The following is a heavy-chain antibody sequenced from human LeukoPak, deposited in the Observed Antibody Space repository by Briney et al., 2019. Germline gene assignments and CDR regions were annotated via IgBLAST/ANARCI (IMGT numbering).Heavy chain of an antibody. CDR3: ARAYNSDWGGIAEDY. V-gene: IGHV3-66*01. CDR2: IYSGGST. J-gene: IGHJ4*02. CDR1: GFTFSSSA. D-gene: IGHD6-19*01. Sequence: PGGSLRLSCAASGFTFSSSAMTWVRQAPGKGLEWVSIIYSGGSTYYADSVKGRFTISRDNSKNTLYLQMNSLRDDDTAIYYCARAYNSDWGGIAEDYWGQGTLVTVSS.